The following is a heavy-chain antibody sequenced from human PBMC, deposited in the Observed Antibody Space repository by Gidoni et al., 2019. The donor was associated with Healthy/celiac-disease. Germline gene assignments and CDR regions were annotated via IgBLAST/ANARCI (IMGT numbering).Heavy chain of an antibody. J-gene: IGHJ6*02. Sequence: EVQLVEPGGGLVKPGGSLIPSCAASGFPFSSSRLTWVRQAPGKGLEWVSSISSSSSYIYYADSVKGRFTISRDNAKNSLYLQMNSLRAEDTAVYYCARDGPVLLWFGESQFAGYYYYGMDVWGQGTTVTVSS. CDR2: ISSSSSYI. V-gene: IGHV3-21*01. D-gene: IGHD3-10*01. CDR3: ARDGPVLLWFGESQFAGYYYYGMDV. CDR1: GFPFSSSR.